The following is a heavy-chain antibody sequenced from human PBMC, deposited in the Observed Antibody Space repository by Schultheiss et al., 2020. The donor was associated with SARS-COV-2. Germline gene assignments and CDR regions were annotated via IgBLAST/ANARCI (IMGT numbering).Heavy chain of an antibody. J-gene: IGHJ6*03. V-gene: IGHV4-34*01. CDR1: GFAFSNYG. Sequence: ESLKISCAASGFAFSNYGMHWVRQAPGKGLEWIGQVSHSGGTHYSPSLKRRVTISVDTSKSQFSLRLRSVTAADTAIYFCSRGRTSVIPSPVLGLGPHYFSYYMDVWGKGTTVTVSS. D-gene: IGHD4-11*01. CDR2: VSHSGGT. CDR3: SRGRTSVIPSPVLGLGPHYFSYYMDV.